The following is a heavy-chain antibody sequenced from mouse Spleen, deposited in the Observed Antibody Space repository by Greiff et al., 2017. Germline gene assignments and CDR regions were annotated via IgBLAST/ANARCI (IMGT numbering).Heavy chain of an antibody. CDR3: ARQGLRRTFAY. CDR2: ISSGGGNT. Sequence: EVMLVESGGGLVKLGGSLKLSCAASGFTFSSYAMSWVRQTPEKRLEWVATISSGGGNTYYPDSVKGRFTISRDNAKNTLYLQMSSLKSEDTAMYYCARQGLRRTFAYWGQGTLVTVSA. D-gene: IGHD2-4*01. V-gene: IGHV5-9*01. J-gene: IGHJ3*01. CDR1: GFTFSSYA.